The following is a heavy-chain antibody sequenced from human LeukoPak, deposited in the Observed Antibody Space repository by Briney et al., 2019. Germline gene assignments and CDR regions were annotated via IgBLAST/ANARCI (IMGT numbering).Heavy chain of an antibody. J-gene: IGHJ4*02. Sequence: ASVKVSCKVSGYTLTELSMRWVRQAPGKGLEWMGGFDPEDGETIYAQKFQGRVTMTEDTSTDTAYMELRRLRSDDTAVYYCARDPGANYFDYWGQGALVTVSS. CDR2: FDPEDGET. V-gene: IGHV1-24*01. CDR3: ARDPGANYFDY. CDR1: GYTLTELS.